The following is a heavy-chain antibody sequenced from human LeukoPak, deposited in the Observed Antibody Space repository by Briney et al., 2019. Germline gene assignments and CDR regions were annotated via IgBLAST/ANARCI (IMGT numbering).Heavy chain of an antibody. V-gene: IGHV4-34*01. J-gene: IGHJ4*02. CDR3: ARQKAKYYYDIAFDY. D-gene: IGHD3-22*01. CDR1: GGSFSGYY. Sequence: PSETLSLTCAVYGGSFSGYYWSWIRQPPGKGLEWIGEINHSGSTNYNPSLKSRVTISVDTSKNQFSLKLSSVTAADTAVYYCARQKAKYYYDIAFDYWGQGTLVTVSS. CDR2: INHSGST.